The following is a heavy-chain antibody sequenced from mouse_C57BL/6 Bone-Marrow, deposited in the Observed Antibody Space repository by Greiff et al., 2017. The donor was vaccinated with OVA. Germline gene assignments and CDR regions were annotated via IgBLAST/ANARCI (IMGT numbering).Heavy chain of an antibody. Sequence: VQLQQSGAELVRPGASVTLSCKASGYTFTDYEMHWVKQTPVHGLEWIGAIDPETGGTAYNQKFKGKAILTADKTSSTAYMELRSLTSEDSAVYYCTREGGLYDGYYLFAYWGQWTLVTVSA. CDR1: GYTFTDYE. CDR3: TREGGLYDGYYLFAY. D-gene: IGHD2-3*01. J-gene: IGHJ3*01. V-gene: IGHV1-15*01. CDR2: IDPETGGT.